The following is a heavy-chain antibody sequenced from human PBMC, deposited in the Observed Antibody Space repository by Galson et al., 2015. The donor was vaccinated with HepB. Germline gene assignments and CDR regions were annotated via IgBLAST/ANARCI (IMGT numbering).Heavy chain of an antibody. CDR1: GGSISTGGYY. Sequence: LTCTVSGGSISTGGYYWSWIRHHPGKGLEWIGYIYYSGSTYYNPSLKSRITMSLDTSKNQFSLRLSSVTAADTAVYYCARLCNSISCYYYYGVDVWGQGTTVTVSS. J-gene: IGHJ6*02. V-gene: IGHV4-31*03. CDR2: IYYSGST. CDR3: ARLCNSISCYYYYGVDV. D-gene: IGHD2-2*01.